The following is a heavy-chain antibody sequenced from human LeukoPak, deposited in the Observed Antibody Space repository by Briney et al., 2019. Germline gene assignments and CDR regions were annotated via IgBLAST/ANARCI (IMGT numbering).Heavy chain of an antibody. V-gene: IGHV1-2*02. J-gene: IGHJ4*02. CDR3: ARDPPISHIVVVPPDRPRNDY. D-gene: IGHD2-2*01. Sequence: GASVKVSCKASGYTFTGYYMHWVRQAPGQGLEWMGWINPNSGGTNYAQKFQGRVTMTRDTSISTAYMELSRLRSDDTAVYYCARDPPISHIVVVPPDRPRNDYWGQGTLVTVSS. CDR1: GYTFTGYY. CDR2: INPNSGGT.